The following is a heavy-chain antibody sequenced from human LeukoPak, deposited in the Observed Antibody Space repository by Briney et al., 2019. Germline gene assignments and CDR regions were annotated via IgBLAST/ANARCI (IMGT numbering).Heavy chain of an antibody. CDR2: IIPILGIA. CDR3: ARDLSWSGYPSGPDV. Sequence: SVKVSCKASGYTFTGYYMHWVRQAPGQGLEWMGRIIPILGIANYAQKFRGRVTITADKSTSTAYMELSSLRSEDTAVYYCARDLSWSGYPSGPDVWGQGTTVTVSS. V-gene: IGHV1-69*04. CDR1: GYTFTGYY. D-gene: IGHD3-3*01. J-gene: IGHJ6*02.